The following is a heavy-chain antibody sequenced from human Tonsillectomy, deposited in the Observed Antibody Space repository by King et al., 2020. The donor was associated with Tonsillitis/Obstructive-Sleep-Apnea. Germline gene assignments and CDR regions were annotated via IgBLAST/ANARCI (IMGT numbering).Heavy chain of an antibody. CDR1: GFSLSTSGVG. V-gene: IGHV2-5*02. Sequence: TLKESCPTLVKPTQTLTLTCTFSGFSLSTSGVGVGWIRQPPGKALEGLALLYVDDDKRLSPSLKSSLTITKDTSKNPVVLIMTNMDPVDTATYYCARYYGLDYFDYWGQGTLVTVSS. J-gene: IGHJ4*02. D-gene: IGHD4-17*01. CDR2: LYVDDDK. CDR3: ARYYGLDYFDY.